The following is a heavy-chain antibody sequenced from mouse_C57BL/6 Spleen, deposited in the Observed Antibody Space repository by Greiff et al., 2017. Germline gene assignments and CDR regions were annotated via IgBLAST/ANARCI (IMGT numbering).Heavy chain of an antibody. J-gene: IGHJ2*01. D-gene: IGHD1-1*01. CDR2: INHNSGGT. Sequence: VQLQQSGPELVKPGASVKMSCKASGYTFTDYNMHWVNQSHGKSLEWIGYINHNSGGTSYKQKLKGKATLTGNKSSSTVYMELRSLTSEDPAVYYCASFYGSSFGYWGQGATLTVSS. V-gene: IGHV1-22*01. CDR1: GYTFTDYN. CDR3: ASFYGSSFGY.